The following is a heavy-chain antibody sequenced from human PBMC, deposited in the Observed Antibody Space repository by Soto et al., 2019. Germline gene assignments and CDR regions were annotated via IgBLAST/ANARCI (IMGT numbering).Heavy chain of an antibody. Sequence: PSDTLSLTCTVSGGSISSYYWSWIRQPPGKGLEWIGYIYYSGSTNYNPSLKSRVTISVDTSKNQFSLKLSSVTAADTAVYYCAGGRLLPGAFGIWGQGTMVTVSS. CDR2: IYYSGST. CDR3: AGGRLLPGAFGI. V-gene: IGHV4-59*07. J-gene: IGHJ3*02. D-gene: IGHD3-16*01. CDR1: GGSISSYY.